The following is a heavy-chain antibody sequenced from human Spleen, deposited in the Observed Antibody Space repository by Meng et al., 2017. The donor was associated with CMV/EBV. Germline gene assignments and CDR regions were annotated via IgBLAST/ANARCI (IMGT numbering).Heavy chain of an antibody. CDR1: GGPFSSYA. V-gene: IGHV1-69*01. J-gene: IGHJ4*02. D-gene: IGHD6-19*01. Sequence: GGPFSSYAITWVRQAPGQGLEWMGGIITMYGTSNYAQNFQGRVTITADDSTSSVYMELSTLRSDDTAVYYCAKRAAVAGYRSYYFDSWGQGTLVTVSS. CDR2: IITMYGTS. CDR3: AKRAAVAGYRSYYFDS.